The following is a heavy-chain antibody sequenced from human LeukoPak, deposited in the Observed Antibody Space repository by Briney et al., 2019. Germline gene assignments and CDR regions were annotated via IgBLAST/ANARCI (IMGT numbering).Heavy chain of an antibody. CDR1: GGSFSGYY. Sequence: SETLSLTCAVYGGSFSGYYWSWIRQPPGKGLEWIGEINHSGSTNYNPSLKSRVTISVDTSKNQFSLKLSSVTAADTAVYYCARGQSVTRFGELLHWYFDLWGRGTLVTVSS. V-gene: IGHV4-34*01. CDR3: ARGQSVTRFGELLHWYFDL. D-gene: IGHD3-10*01. CDR2: INHSGST. J-gene: IGHJ2*01.